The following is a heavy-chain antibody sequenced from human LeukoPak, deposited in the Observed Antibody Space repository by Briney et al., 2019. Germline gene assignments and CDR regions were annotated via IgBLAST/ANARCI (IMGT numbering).Heavy chain of an antibody. D-gene: IGHD6-13*01. V-gene: IGHV4-4*07. CDR1: GGSISSYY. Sequence: PSETLSLTCTVSGGSISSYYSSWIPQPAGKGLEWIGRIYTSVSTNYNPSLKSRVTISVDTSKNQFSLKLGSVTGAGRAVYYCARDLIFAAARDAFDIWGQGTMVTVSS. CDR3: ARDLIFAAARDAFDI. CDR2: IYTSVST. J-gene: IGHJ3*02.